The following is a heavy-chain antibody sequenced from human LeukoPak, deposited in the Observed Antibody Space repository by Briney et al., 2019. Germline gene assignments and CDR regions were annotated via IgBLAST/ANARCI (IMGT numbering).Heavy chain of an antibody. Sequence: GGSLRLSCAASGFTFSDAWMNWVRQAPVKGLEWVGRIKSKTDGGTTDYAAPVKGRFTISRDDSENTLYLQMNSLKTEDTAVYYCTTAPPNYDFWSGYYEGGYYFDYWGQGTLVTVSS. CDR1: GFTFSDAW. CDR3: TTAPPNYDFWSGYYEGGYYFDY. CDR2: IKSKTDGGTT. V-gene: IGHV3-15*07. D-gene: IGHD3-3*01. J-gene: IGHJ4*02.